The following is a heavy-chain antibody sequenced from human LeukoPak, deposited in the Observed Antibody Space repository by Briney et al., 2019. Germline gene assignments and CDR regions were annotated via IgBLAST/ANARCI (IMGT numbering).Heavy chain of an antibody. CDR1: GFTFSSFG. CDR3: VRGVGVSRFNYFDP. CDR2: IWYDASNK. V-gene: IGHV3-33*01. D-gene: IGHD6-13*01. Sequence: SGGSLTLSCAASGFTFSSFGMHWVRQAPGKGLEWVAVIWYDASNKYYADPVKGRFTISRDNSKNTLFLQMNSLRDDDTAVYYCVRGVGVSRFNYFDPWGQGTLVIVSS. J-gene: IGHJ5*02.